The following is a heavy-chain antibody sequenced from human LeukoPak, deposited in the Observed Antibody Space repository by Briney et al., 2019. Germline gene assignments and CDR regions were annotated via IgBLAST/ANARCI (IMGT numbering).Heavy chain of an antibody. V-gene: IGHV1-2*02. CDR1: GYTFTGYY. D-gene: IGHD6-6*01. CDR2: INPNSGST. CDR3: AREYSSSFNYYYYMDV. Sequence: GASVKVSCKASGYTFTGYYMHWVRQAPGQGLEWMGWINPNSGSTNYAQKFQGRVTMTRDTSISSAYMELSRLRSDDTAVYYCAREYSSSFNYYYYMDVWGKGTTVTVSS. J-gene: IGHJ6*03.